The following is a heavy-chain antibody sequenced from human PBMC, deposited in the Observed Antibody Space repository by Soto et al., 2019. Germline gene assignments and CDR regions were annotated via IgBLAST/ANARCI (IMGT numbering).Heavy chain of an antibody. CDR2: IRSKTDGGTT. Sequence: EVQLVESGGGLVKPGGSLRLSCAASGFTFTNAWMSWVRQAPGKGLEWVGRIRSKTDGGTTAYAAPVKGRFTISRDDSNNTLYLEMNSLKTEDTAVYFCASGMVRDNYYGMDVWGQGTTVTVSS. CDR3: ASGMVRDNYYGMDV. CDR1: GFTFTNAW. V-gene: IGHV3-15*01. J-gene: IGHJ6*02. D-gene: IGHD3-10*01.